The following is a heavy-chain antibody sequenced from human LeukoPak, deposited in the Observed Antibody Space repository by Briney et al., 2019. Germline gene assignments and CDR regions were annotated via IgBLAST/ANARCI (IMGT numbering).Heavy chain of an antibody. CDR2: IYTSGST. V-gene: IGHV4-61*02. Sequence: SETLSLTCTVSGGSISSGTYYWSWIRQPAGKGLEWIGRIYTSGSTNYNPSLKSRVTISVDTSKNQFSMKLSSVTAADTAVYYCARVHHENHYDILTGYYKPSGVPGDHWGQGTLVTVSS. CDR1: GGSISSGTYY. CDR3: ARVHHENHYDILTGYYKPSGVPGDH. J-gene: IGHJ5*02. D-gene: IGHD3-9*01.